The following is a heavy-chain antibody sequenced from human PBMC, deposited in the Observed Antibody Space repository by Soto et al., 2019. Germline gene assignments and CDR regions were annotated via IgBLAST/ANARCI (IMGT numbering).Heavy chain of an antibody. Sequence: QVQLQESGPGLVKPSQTLSLTCTVSGGSISSGGYYWSWIRQHPGKGLEWIGYIYYSGSTYYNPALERRITISVDTSKNQFALKLSSVTAAETAVYYCARSADIAAAGTFYFDYWGQGTLVTVSS. J-gene: IGHJ4*02. D-gene: IGHD6-13*01. CDR2: IYYSGST. CDR3: ARSADIAAAGTFYFDY. CDR1: GGSISSGGYY. V-gene: IGHV4-31*03.